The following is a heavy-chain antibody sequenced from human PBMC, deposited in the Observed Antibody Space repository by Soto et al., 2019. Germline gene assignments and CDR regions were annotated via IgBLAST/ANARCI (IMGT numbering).Heavy chain of an antibody. D-gene: IGHD6-13*01. J-gene: IGHJ6*02. CDR3: AVLYSSSWYEGPYYYYGMDV. V-gene: IGHV1-58*01. CDR2: IVVGSGNT. Sequence: ASVKVSCKASGFTFTSSAVQWVQQARGQRLEWIGWIVVGSGNTNYAQKFQERVTITRDMSTSTTYMELSSLRSEDTAVYYCAVLYSSSWYEGPYYYYGMDVWGQGTTVTVSS. CDR1: GFTFTSSA.